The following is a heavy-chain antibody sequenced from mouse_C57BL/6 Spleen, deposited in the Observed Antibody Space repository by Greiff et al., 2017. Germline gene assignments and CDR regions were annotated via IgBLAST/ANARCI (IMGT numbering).Heavy chain of an antibody. Sequence: VQLQQSGAELVKPGASVKLSCTASGFNIKDYYMHWVKQRTEQGLEWIGRIDPEDDETQYAPKFQGKATITADTSSNTAYRQLSSLTTEDTAVYYCAQNLDNYWGQGTLVTVSA. D-gene: IGHD3-3*01. CDR2: IDPEDDET. CDR1: GFNIKDYY. V-gene: IGHV14-2*01. CDR3: AQNLDNY. J-gene: IGHJ3*01.